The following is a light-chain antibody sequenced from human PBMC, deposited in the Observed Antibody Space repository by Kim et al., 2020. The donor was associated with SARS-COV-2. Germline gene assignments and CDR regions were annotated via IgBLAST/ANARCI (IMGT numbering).Light chain of an antibody. Sequence: SRGERASVSYRASQTVSSNYLARYQQKPDQAPRVLVYGASSRATGIPDRFSSSGSGKDFTLTINRLEPEDFAVNYCQQYGSSLFTIGPGTKVDIK. V-gene: IGKV3-20*01. CDR3: QQYGSSLFT. CDR1: QTVSSNY. J-gene: IGKJ3*01. CDR2: GAS.